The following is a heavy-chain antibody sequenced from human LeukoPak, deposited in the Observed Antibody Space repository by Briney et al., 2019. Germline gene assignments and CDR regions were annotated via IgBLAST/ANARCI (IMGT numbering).Heavy chain of an antibody. CDR1: GGSISSYY. CDR2: IYYSGST. D-gene: IGHD6-13*01. V-gene: IGHV4-59*01. CDR3: ARVGLAAAGYDYYFDY. Sequence: SETLSLTCTVSGGSISSYYWSWIRQPPGKGLEWIGYIYYSGSTNYNPSLKSRVTISVDTSKNQFSLKLSSVTAADTAVYYCARVGLAAAGYDYYFDYWGQGTLVTVSS. J-gene: IGHJ4*02.